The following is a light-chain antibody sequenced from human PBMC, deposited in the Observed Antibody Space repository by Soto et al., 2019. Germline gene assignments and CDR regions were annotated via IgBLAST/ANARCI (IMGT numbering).Light chain of an antibody. J-gene: IGKJ1*01. CDR1: QTISSL. V-gene: IGKV1-5*03. Sequence: DIQMTQSPSTLSGSVGDRVTITCRASQTISSLLAWYQQKPAKAPKLLIYKASTLKSGVPSRFSGSGSGTEFTLTISSLQPDDFATYYCQHYNSYSEAFGQGTKVDIK. CDR3: QHYNSYSEA. CDR2: KAS.